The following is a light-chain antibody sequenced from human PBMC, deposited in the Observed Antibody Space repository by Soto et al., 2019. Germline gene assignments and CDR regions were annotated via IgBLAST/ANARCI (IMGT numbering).Light chain of an antibody. V-gene: IGLV3-1*01. CDR3: QAWASTIAV. CDR1: KLGDKY. Sequence: SYELTQVPSVSVSSGQTASITCSGDKLGDKYVCWYQQKPGQSPIRVIYEDRKRPPGIPERFSGSNSGNTATLTISGTQAMDEGDYYCQAWASTIAVCGGGTKLTVL. CDR2: EDR. J-gene: IGLJ3*02.